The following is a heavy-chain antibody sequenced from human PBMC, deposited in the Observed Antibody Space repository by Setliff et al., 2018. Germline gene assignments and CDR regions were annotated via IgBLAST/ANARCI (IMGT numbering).Heavy chain of an antibody. Sequence: ASVKVSCKASGYTFTSYGISWVRQDPGQGLEWMGGISAYNGNTNYAQKLQGRVTMTTDTSTSTAYMELRSLRSDDTAVYYCASLRLRYDAFDIWGQGTMVTVSS. CDR3: ASLRLRYDAFDI. CDR2: ISAYNGNT. D-gene: IGHD4-17*01. CDR1: GYTFTSYG. J-gene: IGHJ3*02. V-gene: IGHV1-18*01.